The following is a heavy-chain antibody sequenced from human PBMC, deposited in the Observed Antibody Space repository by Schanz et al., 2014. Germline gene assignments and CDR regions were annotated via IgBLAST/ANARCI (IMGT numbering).Heavy chain of an antibody. Sequence: EVQLVESGGELIQPGGSLRLSCEASGFTFSSYAMSWVRQAPGKGLEWVSVISDSGGSTYYADSVKGRFTISRDNSKNTLYLQMNSLRAEDTAVYYCAKRVVVVGKIYYFDYWGQGTLVTVSS. CDR1: GFTFSSYA. D-gene: IGHD2-15*01. CDR2: ISDSGGST. J-gene: IGHJ4*02. CDR3: AKRVVVVGKIYYFDY. V-gene: IGHV3-23*04.